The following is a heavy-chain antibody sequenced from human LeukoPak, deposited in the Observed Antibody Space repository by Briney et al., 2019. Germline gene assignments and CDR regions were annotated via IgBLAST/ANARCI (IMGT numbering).Heavy chain of an antibody. CDR1: GFTLSSYE. J-gene: IGHJ4*02. CDR3: ARESTTIVSGTTIGAY. Sequence: AGSLRLPCAACGFTLSSYEMKWVRQAPGKGMEWISYIIGCGCIIYYSDVVKGRFTIPRDNAKHSLYLPMNSLRADDTAVYYCARESTTIVSGTTIGAYWGQGTLVTVSS. CDR2: IIGCGCII. V-gene: IGHV3-48*03. D-gene: IGHD2/OR15-2a*01.